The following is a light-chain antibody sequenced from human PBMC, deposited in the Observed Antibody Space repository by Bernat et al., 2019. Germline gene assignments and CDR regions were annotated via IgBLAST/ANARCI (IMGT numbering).Light chain of an antibody. CDR3: QRYGDLPFT. CDR1: QDIGNY. Sequence: DIQMTQSPSSLSASVGDRVTITCQASQDIGNYLSWYQQKPGKAPKLLIYGAFNLETGVPSRFSGSGSGTHFTLTISSLQPEAIASYFCQRYGDLPFTFGPGTKVDL. V-gene: IGKV1-33*01. CDR2: GAF. J-gene: IGKJ3*01.